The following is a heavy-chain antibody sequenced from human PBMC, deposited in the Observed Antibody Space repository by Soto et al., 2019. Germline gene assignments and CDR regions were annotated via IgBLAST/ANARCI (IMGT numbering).Heavy chain of an antibody. CDR1: GDSVSSNSAA. CDR3: ARSRDCTSATCFNDN. D-gene: IGHD2-2*01. J-gene: IGHJ4*02. CDR2: TYFRSRWYN. V-gene: IGHV6-1*01. Sequence: QVLLQQSGPGLVKPSQTLSLTCAISGDSVSSNSAAWNWIRQSPSRGLEWLGRTYFRSRWYNNYAVAVQGLISINADTSKKQFSLQLNAVTPEDTAVYFCARSRDCTSATCFNDNWGQGTLVTVSS.